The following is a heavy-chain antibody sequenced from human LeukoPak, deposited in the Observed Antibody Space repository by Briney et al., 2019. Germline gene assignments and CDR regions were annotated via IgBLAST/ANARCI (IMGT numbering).Heavy chain of an antibody. CDR1: GYSFTSYW. CDR2: IDPGDSDT. J-gene: IGHJ4*02. V-gene: IGHV5-51*01. Sequence: GESLKISCKGSGYSFTSYWIGWVRQMPGKGLEWMGIIDPGDSDTKYSPSFQGQVTISADKSISTAYLQWSSLQVSDTAMYHCASTRSGWLAPPFDYWGQGTLVTVSS. D-gene: IGHD6-19*01. CDR3: ASTRSGWLAPPFDY.